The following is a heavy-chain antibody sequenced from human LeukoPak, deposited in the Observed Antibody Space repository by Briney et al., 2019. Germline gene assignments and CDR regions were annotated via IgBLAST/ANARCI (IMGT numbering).Heavy chain of an antibody. CDR1: GFTFSTYA. CDR3: ASRRIAVAGT. D-gene: IGHD6-19*01. J-gene: IGHJ4*01. V-gene: IGHV3-7*01. CDR2: IKQDGSEK. Sequence: GGSLRLSCEASGFTFSTYAMHWVRQAPGKGLEWVANIKQDGSEKYYVDSVKGRFTISRDNAKNSLYLQMNSLRAEDTAVYYCASRRIAVAGTWGQGTLVTVSS.